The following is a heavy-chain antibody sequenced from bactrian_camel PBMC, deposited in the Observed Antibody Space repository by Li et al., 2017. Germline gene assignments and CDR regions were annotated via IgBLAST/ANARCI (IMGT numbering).Heavy chain of an antibody. J-gene: IGHJ4*01. CDR3: ASSGPWGSSYCLRRGDVGW. V-gene: IGHV3S55*01. CDR1: GYTSRTYC. CDR2: IDRDGNT. Sequence: VQLVESGGGSVQAGGSRRLSCEASGYTSRTYCMGWFRQAPGKEREGVAAIDRDGNTEYETSVKGRFTVSIDNAKNTLSLQMNSLKPEDTAMYYCASSGPWGSSYCLRRGDVGWWGQGTQVTVS. D-gene: IGHD5*01.